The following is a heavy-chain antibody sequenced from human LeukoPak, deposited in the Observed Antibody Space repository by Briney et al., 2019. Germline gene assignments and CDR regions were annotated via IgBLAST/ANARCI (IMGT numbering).Heavy chain of an antibody. CDR2: IXXSGGST. J-gene: IGHJ4*02. CDR1: GFTFSSYA. V-gene: IGHV3-23*01. D-gene: IGHD2-15*01. CDR3: AKDPSIVVVVAATPPDY. Sequence: PGGSLRLSCAASGFTFSSYAMSWVRQAPGKGLEWVSAIXXSGGSTYYADSVKGRFTISRDNSKNTLYLQMNSLRAEDTAVYYCAKDPSIVVVVAATPPDYWGQGTLVTVSS.